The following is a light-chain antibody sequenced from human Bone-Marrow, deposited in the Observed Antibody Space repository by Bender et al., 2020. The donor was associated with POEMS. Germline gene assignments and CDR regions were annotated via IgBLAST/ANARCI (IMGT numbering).Light chain of an antibody. V-gene: IGLV2-23*02. J-gene: IGLJ3*02. CDR3: FSFTGSRTWV. Sequence: QSALTQPPSASGSPGQSLTISCTGTSRDVGGYNYVSWFQQLPGKAPKLIIYEVSNRPSGVSNRFSGSKSGNTASLTISGLQAEDEAEYYCFSFTGSRTWVFGGGTTLTVL. CDR2: EVS. CDR1: SRDVGGYNY.